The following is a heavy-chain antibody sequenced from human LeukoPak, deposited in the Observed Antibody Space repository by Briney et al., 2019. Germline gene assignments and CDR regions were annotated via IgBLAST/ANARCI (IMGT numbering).Heavy chain of an antibody. CDR2: ITGSGGNT. J-gene: IGHJ4*02. V-gene: IGHV3-23*01. Sequence: GGSLRLSCAASGFTFSNYAMSWVRQAPGKGLEWVSAITGSGGNTYYADSVKGRFTISRDNSKNTVFPQMNSLRAGDTAVYYCAKWGDYDVLTGYYVSDYWGQGTLVTVSS. D-gene: IGHD3-9*01. CDR1: GFTFSNYA. CDR3: AKWGDYDVLTGYYVSDY.